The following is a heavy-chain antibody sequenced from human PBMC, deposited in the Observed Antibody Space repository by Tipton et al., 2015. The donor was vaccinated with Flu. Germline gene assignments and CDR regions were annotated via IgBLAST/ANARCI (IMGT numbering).Heavy chain of an antibody. Sequence: VQLVQSGPEVKKPGASVKVSCKASGYTFTGYYMHWVRQAPGQGLEWMGWINPNSGGTNYAQKFQGRVTMTRDTSISTAYMELNRLRSDDTAVYYCARVRVRPDPYYYGMDVWGQGTTITVSS. V-gene: IGHV1-2*02. CDR1: GYTFTGYY. CDR3: ARVRVRPDPYYYGMDV. J-gene: IGHJ6*02. D-gene: IGHD4/OR15-4a*01. CDR2: INPNSGGT.